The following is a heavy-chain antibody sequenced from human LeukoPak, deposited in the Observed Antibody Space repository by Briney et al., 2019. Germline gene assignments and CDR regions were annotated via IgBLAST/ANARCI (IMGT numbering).Heavy chain of an antibody. CDR1: GFTFSSYA. J-gene: IGHJ4*02. CDR2: ISGRGGTT. D-gene: IGHD1-26*01. V-gene: IGHV3-23*01. Sequence: GGSLRLSCAASGFTFSSYAMSWVRQAPGKGLEWVSGISGRGGTTYYADSVKGRFTISRDNSKNTLYLQVNSLRAEDTAVYYCAKDDDSVGVPQFFDHWGQGTLVTVSS. CDR3: AKDDDSVGVPQFFDH.